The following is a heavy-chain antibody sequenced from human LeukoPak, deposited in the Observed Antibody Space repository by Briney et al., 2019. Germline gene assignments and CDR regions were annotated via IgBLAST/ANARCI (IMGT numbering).Heavy chain of an antibody. J-gene: IGHJ4*02. V-gene: IGHV4-59*08. D-gene: IGHD6-19*01. CDR1: GGSISSSY. CDR2: IYYSGST. Sequence: PSETLSLTCTVSGGSISSSYWSWIRQPPGKGLEWIGYIYYSGSTNYNPSFKSLVAISVDTSKNQFSLKLSSVTAADTAVYYCATWGIAVAGTFDYWGQGTLVTVST. CDR3: ATWGIAVAGTFDY.